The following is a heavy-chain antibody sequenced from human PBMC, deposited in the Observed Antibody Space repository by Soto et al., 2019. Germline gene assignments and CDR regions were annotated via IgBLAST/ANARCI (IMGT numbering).Heavy chain of an antibody. CDR1: GGTCISYA. CDR2: ISYDGSNK. V-gene: IGHV3-30-3*01. J-gene: IGHJ6*02. CDR3: ARGGLVRDDYYYGMDV. D-gene: IGHD3-10*01. Sequence: SLRLSCAASGGTCISYAMHWVRQAPGKGLEWVAVISYDGSNKYYADSVKGRFTISRDNSKNTLYLQMNSLRAEDTAVYYCARGGLVRDDYYYGMDVWGQGTTVTVSS.